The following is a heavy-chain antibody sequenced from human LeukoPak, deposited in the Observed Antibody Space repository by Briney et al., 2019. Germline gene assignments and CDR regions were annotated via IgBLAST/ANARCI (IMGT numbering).Heavy chain of an antibody. Sequence: ASETLSLTCTVSGGSISSYYWSWIRQPPGKGLEWIGYIYYSGSTNYNPSLKSRVTISVDTSKNQFSLKLSSVTAADTAVYYCARDYGSGSYPSTFGMDVWGQGTMVTVSS. CDR3: ARDYGSGSYPSTFGMDV. J-gene: IGHJ6*02. V-gene: IGHV4-59*01. CDR2: IYYSGST. CDR1: GGSISSYY. D-gene: IGHD3-10*01.